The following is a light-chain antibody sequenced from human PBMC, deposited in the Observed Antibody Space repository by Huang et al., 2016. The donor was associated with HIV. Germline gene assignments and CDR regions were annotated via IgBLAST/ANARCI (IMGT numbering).Light chain of an antibody. J-gene: IGKJ3*01. CDR1: KSVTGN. CDR3: QQYNKWPRT. V-gene: IGKV3-15*01. CDR2: GAS. Sequence: EIVMTQSPATLSVSPGERATLSCRASKSVTGNLAWYQHNPGQPPRLLIYGASTRAGGAAARFNASGSGTEFTLTINSLQSEDFAVYYCQQYNKWPRTFGPGTKVDVK.